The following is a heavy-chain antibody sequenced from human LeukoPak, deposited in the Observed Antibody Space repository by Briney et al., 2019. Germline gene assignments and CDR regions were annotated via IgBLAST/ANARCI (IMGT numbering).Heavy chain of an antibody. V-gene: IGHV3-23*01. J-gene: IGHJ4*02. CDR2: ISSSGGST. D-gene: IGHD7-27*01. CDR1: GFTYSSYA. Sequence: GGSLRLSCAASGFTYSSYAMSWVRQAPGKGLEWVSAISSSGGSTYYADSVKGRFTISRDNSKNTLFLQMNSLRAEGTAVYYCAKGESNWDYYFDYWGQGTLVTVSS. CDR3: AKGESNWDYYFDY.